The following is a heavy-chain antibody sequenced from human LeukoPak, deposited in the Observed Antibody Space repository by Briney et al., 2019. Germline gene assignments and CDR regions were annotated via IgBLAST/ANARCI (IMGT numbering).Heavy chain of an antibody. CDR1: GGSISSDY. D-gene: IGHD3-3*01. V-gene: IGHV4-59*01. Sequence: SETLSLTCTLSGGSISSDYWSWIREPPGQGLEWIGYIYYSASTTYNPSLKSRVTISVDTSKNQFSLKLSSVTAADTAVYYCARSGYYGREFDYWGQGTLVTVSS. J-gene: IGHJ4*02. CDR3: ARSGYYGREFDY. CDR2: IYYSAST.